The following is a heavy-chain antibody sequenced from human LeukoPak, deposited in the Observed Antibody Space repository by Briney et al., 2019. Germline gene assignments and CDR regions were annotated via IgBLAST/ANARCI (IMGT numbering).Heavy chain of an antibody. CDR1: GFTFSSYA. V-gene: IGHV3-23*01. D-gene: IGHD3-10*01. Sequence: GGSLRLSCAASGFTFSSYAMSWVRQAPGKGLEWVSAISGSGGSTYYAESVKGRVTSSRDNSKNTLYLQMDGLRAEDTPVHYCAKRYYYGSGSYYPLDYWGQGTLVTVSS. J-gene: IGHJ4*02. CDR3: AKRYYYGSGSYYPLDY. CDR2: ISGSGGST.